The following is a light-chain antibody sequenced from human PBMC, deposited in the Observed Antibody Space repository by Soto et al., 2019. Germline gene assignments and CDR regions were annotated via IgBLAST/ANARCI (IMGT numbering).Light chain of an antibody. CDR2: EVN. V-gene: IGLV2-8*01. Sequence: QSVLTQPASASGSPGQSVTISCTGTSSDVGGYNYVSWYQQYPGKAPKLMIYEVNKRPSGVPDRFSGSKSGSTASLTVSGLQAEDEADYYCSSYGGYYNYVFGTGTKVTVL. CDR3: SSYGGYYNYV. J-gene: IGLJ1*01. CDR1: SSDVGGYNY.